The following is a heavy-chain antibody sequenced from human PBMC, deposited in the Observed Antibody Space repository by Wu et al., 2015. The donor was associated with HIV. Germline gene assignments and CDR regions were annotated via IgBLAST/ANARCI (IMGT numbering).Heavy chain of an antibody. J-gene: IGHJ6*02. CDR2: ISAYNGNT. CDR1: GYTFTSYG. V-gene: IGHV1-18*01. D-gene: IGHD3-22*01. Sequence: QVQLVQSGAEVKKPGASVKVSCKASGYTFTSYGISWVRQAPGQGLEWMGWISAYNGNTNYAQKLQGRVTMTTDTSTSTAYMELRSLRSDDTAVYYCARDGYDKYYDSSGYHHTPESIYYYYGMDVWGQGTTVTVSS. CDR3: ARDGYDKYYDSSGYHHTPESIYYYYGMDV.